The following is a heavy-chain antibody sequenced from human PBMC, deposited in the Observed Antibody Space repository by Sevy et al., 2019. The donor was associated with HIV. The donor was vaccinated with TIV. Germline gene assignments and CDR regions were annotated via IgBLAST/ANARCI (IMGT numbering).Heavy chain of an antibody. D-gene: IGHD3-9*01. CDR2: ISSSSSTI. CDR1: GFTFSSYS. CDR3: ECGASKCLTADAFDI. Sequence: GGSLRLSCAASGFTFSSYSMNWVRQAPGKGLEWVSYISSSSSTIYYADSVKGRFTISRDNAKNTLYLQMNSLRDEDKDVYYCECGASKCLTADAFDIWGQGTMVTVSS. V-gene: IGHV3-48*02. J-gene: IGHJ3*02.